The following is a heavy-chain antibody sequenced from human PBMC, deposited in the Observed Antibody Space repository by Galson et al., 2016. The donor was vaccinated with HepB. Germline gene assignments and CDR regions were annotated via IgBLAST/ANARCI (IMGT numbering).Heavy chain of an antibody. J-gene: IGHJ4*02. CDR3: TRDFDY. CDR1: GDSVSSNTAS. Sequence: CAISGDSVSSNTASWNWIRQSPSRGFEWLGRTYYRSKWINEYAVSVKSRITINPDTSENQFSLQLNSVTPEGTAVYYCTRDFDYWGQGTLVTVSS. V-gene: IGHV6-1*01. CDR2: TYYRSKWIN.